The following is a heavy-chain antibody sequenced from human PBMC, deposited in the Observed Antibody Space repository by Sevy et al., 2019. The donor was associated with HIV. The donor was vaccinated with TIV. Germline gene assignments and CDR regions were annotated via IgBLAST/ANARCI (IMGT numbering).Heavy chain of an antibody. CDR2: IKSKIDGETT. Sequence: GGSLRLSCAVSGFTFSNAWMNWVRQAPGTGLQWVGLIKSKIDGETTDYAAPVKGRFTISRDDSKNTVYLQMNSLKNADTALYYCATAPGYYDSSPFDYWGPGTLVTVSS. CDR1: GFTFSNAW. V-gene: IGHV3-15*01. CDR3: ATAPGYYDSSPFDY. J-gene: IGHJ4*02. D-gene: IGHD3-9*01.